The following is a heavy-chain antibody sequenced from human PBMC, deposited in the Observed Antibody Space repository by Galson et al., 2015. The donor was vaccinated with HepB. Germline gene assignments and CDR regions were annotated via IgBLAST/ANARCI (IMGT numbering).Heavy chain of an antibody. CDR3: AKGRAPSPWRGSGSLPSNYFDY. V-gene: IGHV4-59*12. D-gene: IGHD3-10*01. Sequence: QVQLQESGPGLVKPSETLSLTCTVSGGSISSYYWSWIRQPPGKGLEWIGYIYYSGSTYYNPSLKSRVTISVDTSKNQFSLKLSSVTAADTAVYYCAKGRAPSPWRGSGSLPSNYFDYWGQGTLVTVSS. CDR2: IYYSGST. CDR1: GGSISSYY. J-gene: IGHJ4*02.